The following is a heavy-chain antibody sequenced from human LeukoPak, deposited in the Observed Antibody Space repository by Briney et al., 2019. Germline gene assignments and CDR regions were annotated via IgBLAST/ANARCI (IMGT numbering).Heavy chain of an antibody. Sequence: RGSLRLSCAVSGLTFSNLKMNWVRQAPGKGLEWVSYISAGGRTTFYADSVTGRFTISRDNAKNSLYLQMSSLRVEDTAVYYCASWAGNTQSDSWSGPFDYWGQGSLVTVSS. D-gene: IGHD3-3*01. J-gene: IGHJ4*02. V-gene: IGHV3-48*03. CDR2: ISAGGRTT. CDR1: GLTFSNLK. CDR3: ASWAGNTQSDSWSGPFDY.